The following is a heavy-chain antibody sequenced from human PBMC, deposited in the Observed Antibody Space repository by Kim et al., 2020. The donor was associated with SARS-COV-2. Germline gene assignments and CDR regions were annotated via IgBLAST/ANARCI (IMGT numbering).Heavy chain of an antibody. CDR1: DFTVSSSY. CDR2: IYTGGST. J-gene: IGHJ4*02. D-gene: IGHD3-16*01. Sequence: GGSLRLSCEASDFTVSSSYMSWVRQAPGKGLECVSVIYTGGSTYYADSVKGRFTISRDISKNTVYLQMNSLRVEDTAVYYCARYLGGSTSAPNDYWGQGTLVTVSS. V-gene: IGHV3-66*01. CDR3: ARYLGGSTSAPNDY.